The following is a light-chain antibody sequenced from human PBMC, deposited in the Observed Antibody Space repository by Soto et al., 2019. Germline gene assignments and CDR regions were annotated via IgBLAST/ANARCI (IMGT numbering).Light chain of an antibody. CDR1: QGISSY. J-gene: IGKJ1*01. Sequence: DIQLTQSPSFLSASVGDRVTITCRASQGISSYLAWYQQKPGKAPKLLIYAASTLQSGVPSRFSGSGSGTEFTLTISSLQPEDFATYYCQQSETFGQGTKVEIK. V-gene: IGKV1-9*01. CDR3: QQSET. CDR2: AAS.